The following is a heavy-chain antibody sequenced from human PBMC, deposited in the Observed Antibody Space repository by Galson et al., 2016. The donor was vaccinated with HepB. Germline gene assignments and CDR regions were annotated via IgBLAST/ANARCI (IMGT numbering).Heavy chain of an antibody. CDR3: ARDLTPDFDLLTDQFRGWYFDL. CDR1: GFTFSRYG. Sequence: RLSCTASGFTFSRYGISWVRQAPGQGLEWVGKIRPDGGNKYYAQYGKGRLTITTDSAKNSLYLQMNSLRAEDTAMYYCARDLTPDFDLLTDQFRGWYFDLWGRGTLVTVSS. J-gene: IGHJ2*01. D-gene: IGHD3-9*01. V-gene: IGHV3-7*01. CDR2: IRPDGGNK.